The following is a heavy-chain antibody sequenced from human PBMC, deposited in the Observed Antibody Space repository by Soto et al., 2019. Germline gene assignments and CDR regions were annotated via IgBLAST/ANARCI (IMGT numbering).Heavy chain of an antibody. Sequence: EVQLVESGGGLIQPGGSLRLSCAASGLTVSNNYMNWVRQPPGKGLEWVAVIYSSGPTYYADSVKGRFTISRDTVKNIVYLQMNSLRVDDTAMYYCVRDKTQAAGWFDPWGQGTQVTVSS. CDR2: IYSSGPT. V-gene: IGHV3-53*02. D-gene: IGHD6-25*01. CDR3: VRDKTQAAGWFDP. J-gene: IGHJ5*02. CDR1: GLTVSNNY.